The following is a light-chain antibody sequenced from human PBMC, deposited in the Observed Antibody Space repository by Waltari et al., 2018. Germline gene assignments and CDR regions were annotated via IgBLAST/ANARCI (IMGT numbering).Light chain of an antibody. V-gene: IGLV4-69*01. CDR2: VNSDGSH. CDR3: QTGGHGTWV. Sequence: QLVLTQSPSASASLGASVKLPCTLSSGHSRTIIAWHHQQPEKGPRYLMKVNSDGSHSKGDEIPDRFSGSSSGAERYLTISSLQSEDEADYYCQTGGHGTWVFGGGTKLTVL. CDR1: SGHSRTI. J-gene: IGLJ3*02.